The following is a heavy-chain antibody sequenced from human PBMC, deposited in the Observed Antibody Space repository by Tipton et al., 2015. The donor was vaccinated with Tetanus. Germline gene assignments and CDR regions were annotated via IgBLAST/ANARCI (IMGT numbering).Heavy chain of an antibody. CDR2: INPSGGST. CDR3: AREGYYDSSGYYFPGDY. V-gene: IGHV1-46*01. D-gene: IGHD3-22*01. Sequence: QSGPEVKKPGASVKVSCKASGYTFTSYYMHWVRQAPGQGLEWMGIINPSGGSTSYAQKFQGRVTMTRDTSTSTVYMELSSLRSEDTAVYYCAREGYYDSSGYYFPGDYWGQGTLVTVSS. CDR1: GYTFTSYY. J-gene: IGHJ4*02.